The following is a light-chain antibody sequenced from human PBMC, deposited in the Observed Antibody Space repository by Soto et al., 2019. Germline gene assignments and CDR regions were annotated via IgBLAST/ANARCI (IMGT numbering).Light chain of an antibody. Sequence: DIQMTQSPSSLSASVGDRVTSTCQASQDISNYLNWYQQKPGKAPKVLIYDASNLEYGVPSRFSGSGSGTDFTLTISCLQSEDFATYYCQQYYSFPRTFGQGTKVDIK. V-gene: IGKV1-33*01. CDR1: QDISNY. CDR3: QQYYSFPRT. CDR2: DAS. J-gene: IGKJ1*01.